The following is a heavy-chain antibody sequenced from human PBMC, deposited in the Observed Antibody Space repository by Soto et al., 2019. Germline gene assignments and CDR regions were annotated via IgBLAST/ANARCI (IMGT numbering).Heavy chain of an antibody. V-gene: IGHV1-2*04. CDR3: ARAHCSSTSCYEYDAFDI. J-gene: IGHJ3*02. CDR1: GYTFTGYY. D-gene: IGHD2-2*01. Sequence: ASVKVSRKASGYTFTGYYMHWVRQAPGQGLEWMGWINPNSGGTNYAQKFQGWVTMTRDTSISTAYMELSRLRSDDTAVYYCARAHCSSTSCYEYDAFDIWGQGTMVTVSS. CDR2: INPNSGGT.